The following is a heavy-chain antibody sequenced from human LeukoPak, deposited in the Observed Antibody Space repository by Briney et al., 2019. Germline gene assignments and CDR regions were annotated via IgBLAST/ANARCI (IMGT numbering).Heavy chain of an antibody. CDR1: GYTFTSYD. CDR2: MNPNSGNT. V-gene: IGHV1-8*01. Sequence: GASVKVSCKASGYTFTSYDINWVRQATGQGLEWMGWMNPNSGNTGYAQKFQGRVTMTRNTSISTAYMEMSSLRSEDTAAYYCARGPRGYGSGSYDYWGQGTLVTVSS. J-gene: IGHJ4*02. D-gene: IGHD3-10*01. CDR3: ARGPRGYGSGSYDY.